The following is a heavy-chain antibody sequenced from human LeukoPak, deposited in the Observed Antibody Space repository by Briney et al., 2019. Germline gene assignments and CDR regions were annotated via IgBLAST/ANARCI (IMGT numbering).Heavy chain of an antibody. Sequence: SETLSLTCTVSGYSINSGYTWGWIRQPPGKGLEWIGNIYHSGGTYYNPSLTSRVTISVDTSKNQFSLKVSSVTAADTAVYYCARGDSSGYYFDYWGQGTLVTVSS. CDR2: IYHSGGT. CDR1: GYSINSGYT. J-gene: IGHJ4*02. CDR3: ARGDSSGYYFDY. D-gene: IGHD3-22*01. V-gene: IGHV4-38-2*02.